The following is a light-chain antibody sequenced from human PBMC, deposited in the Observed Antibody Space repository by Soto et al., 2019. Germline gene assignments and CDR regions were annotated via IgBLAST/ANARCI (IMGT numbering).Light chain of an antibody. CDR1: QTVSRY. CDR2: AAS. V-gene: IGKV1-39*01. Sequence: DIQLTQSPSSLSASVGDTVTITCRASQTVSRYLNWYQQKSGTAPKLLIYAASTLHTGVPSRFSGRGSGTDFTLTISSLEPEDFAVYYCQQRNNWPPITFGQGTRLEIK. CDR3: QQRNNWPPIT. J-gene: IGKJ5*01.